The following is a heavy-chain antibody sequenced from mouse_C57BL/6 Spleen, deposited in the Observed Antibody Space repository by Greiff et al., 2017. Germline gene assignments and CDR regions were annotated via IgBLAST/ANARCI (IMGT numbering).Heavy chain of an antibody. CDR3: ASAGLRRDYYAMDY. V-gene: IGHV1-69*01. D-gene: IGHD2-2*01. CDR2: IDPSDSYT. CDR1: GYTFTSYW. Sequence: VQLQQPGAELVMPGASVKLSCKASGYTFTSYWMHWVKQRPGQGLEWIGEIDPSDSYTNYNQKFKGKSTLTVDKSSSTAYMQLSSLTSEDSAVYYCASAGLRRDYYAMDYWGQGTSVTVSS. J-gene: IGHJ4*01.